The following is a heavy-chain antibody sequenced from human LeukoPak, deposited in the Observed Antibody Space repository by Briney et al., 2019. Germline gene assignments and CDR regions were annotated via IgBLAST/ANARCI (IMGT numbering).Heavy chain of an antibody. CDR3: ARAYSSGWYDVDY. J-gene: IGHJ4*02. Sequence: SETLSLTCTASGGSISSYYWSWIRQPPGKGLEWIGYIYYSGSTNYNPSLKSRVTISVGTSKNQFSLKLSSVTAADTAVYYCARAYSSGWYDVDYWGQGTLVTVSS. D-gene: IGHD6-19*01. V-gene: IGHV4-59*01. CDR2: IYYSGST. CDR1: GGSISSYY.